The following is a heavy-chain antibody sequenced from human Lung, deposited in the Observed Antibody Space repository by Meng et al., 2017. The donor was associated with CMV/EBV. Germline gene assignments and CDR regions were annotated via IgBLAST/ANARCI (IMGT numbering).Heavy chain of an antibody. CDR3: GRDYVNSIDH. D-gene: IGHD2/OR15-2a*01. CDR1: GFTFGNYA. CDR2: IGHDGNNE. V-gene: IGHV3-30*02. J-gene: IGHJ4*02. Sequence: VVCGGCAVQPGGSFRLSCATSGFTFGNYAMHWVRQAPGKGLEWLAFIGHDGNNEQYADSMKGRFTISRDNFNTVYLQMRSLRDEDTALYYCGRDYVNSIDHWGQGTLVTVSS.